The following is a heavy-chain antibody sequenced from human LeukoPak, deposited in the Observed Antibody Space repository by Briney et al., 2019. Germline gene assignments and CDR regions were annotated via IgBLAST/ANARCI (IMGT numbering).Heavy chain of an antibody. V-gene: IGHV3-23*01. Sequence: AGGSLRLSCAASGFTVSNNFVTWVRQAPGKGLEWVSSITGNGVGTHYADSVKGRFTISRDNSKNILYLQMNSLGVEDTAVYYCAQTPRPGDNYLGFFFDYWGQESLVTVSS. J-gene: IGHJ4*02. D-gene: IGHD3-10*01. CDR2: ITGNGVGT. CDR1: GFTVSNNF. CDR3: AQTPRPGDNYLGFFFDY.